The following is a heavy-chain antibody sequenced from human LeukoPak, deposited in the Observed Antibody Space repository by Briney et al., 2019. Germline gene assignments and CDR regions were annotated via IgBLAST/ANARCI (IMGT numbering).Heavy chain of an antibody. Sequence: SETLSLTCAVYGGSFSGHYWTWIRQPPGKGLQWIGEVNDRGSTNYNPSLKSRLTISEDKSKKQFSLRLPSVTAADTAVYYCVRGVVSGRFGDYYYYMDVWGKGTTVTVSS. CDR3: VRGVVSGRFGDYYYYMDV. V-gene: IGHV4-34*01. CDR2: VNDRGST. CDR1: GGSFSGHY. J-gene: IGHJ6*03. D-gene: IGHD3-16*01.